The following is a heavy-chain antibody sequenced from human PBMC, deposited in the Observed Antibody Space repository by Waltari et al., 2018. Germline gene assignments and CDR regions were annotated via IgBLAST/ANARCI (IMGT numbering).Heavy chain of an antibody. CDR3: ARTGDDY. Sequence: EVQLVESGGGLVQPGGSLSLSCEASGFTFSRYWMSWVRQAPGKGLECVANINQGGSDKNYVDSVKGRFTISRDNAKNSLYLQMNSLRAEDTAVYYCARTGDDYWGQGTLVTVSS. CDR2: INQGGSDK. V-gene: IGHV3-7*03. J-gene: IGHJ4*02. D-gene: IGHD1-1*01. CDR1: GFTFSRYW.